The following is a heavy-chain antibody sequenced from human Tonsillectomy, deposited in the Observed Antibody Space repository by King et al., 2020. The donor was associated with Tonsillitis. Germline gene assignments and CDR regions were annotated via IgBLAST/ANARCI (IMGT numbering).Heavy chain of an antibody. CDR3: AREPEIAPRGFFDY. D-gene: IGHD6-13*01. CDR2: IYYRVST. Sequence: QLQESGPGLVKPSETLSLTCTVSGGSISNDYWSWIRQPPGKGLKWIGYIYYRVSTNFNPSLRSRLTISVDTSKTQVSLRLGSVTAADTAVYYCAREPEIAPRGFFDYWGQGTLVTVSS. CDR1: GGSISNDY. V-gene: IGHV4-59*01. J-gene: IGHJ4*02.